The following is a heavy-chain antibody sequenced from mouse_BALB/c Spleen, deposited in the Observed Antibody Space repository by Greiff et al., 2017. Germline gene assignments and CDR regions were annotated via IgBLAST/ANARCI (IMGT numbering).Heavy chain of an antibody. D-gene: IGHD2-4*01. V-gene: IGHV5-17*02. Sequence: EVKLVESGGGLVKPGGSLKLSCAASGFTFSSFGMHWVRQAPEKGLEWVAYISSGSSTIYYADTVKGRFTISRDNPKNTLFLQMTSLRSEDTAMYYCAREGDYDFWFAYWGQGTLVTVSA. J-gene: IGHJ3*01. CDR3: AREGDYDFWFAY. CDR2: ISSGSSTI. CDR1: GFTFSSFG.